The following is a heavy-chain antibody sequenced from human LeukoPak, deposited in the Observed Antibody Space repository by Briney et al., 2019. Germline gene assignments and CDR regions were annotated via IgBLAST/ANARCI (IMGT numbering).Heavy chain of an antibody. Sequence: SETLSLTCTVSGGSISSYYWSWIRQPAGKGLEWIGRIYTSGSTNYNPSLKSRVTMSVDTSKNQFSLKLSSVTAADTAVYYCARDFTAARPKNYFDYWGQGTLVTVSS. D-gene: IGHD6-6*01. CDR3: ARDFTAARPKNYFDY. CDR2: IYTSGST. CDR1: GGSISSYY. J-gene: IGHJ4*02. V-gene: IGHV4-4*07.